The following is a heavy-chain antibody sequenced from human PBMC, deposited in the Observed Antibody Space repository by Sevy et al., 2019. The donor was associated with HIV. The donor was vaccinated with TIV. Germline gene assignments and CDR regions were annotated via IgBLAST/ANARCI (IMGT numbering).Heavy chain of an antibody. CDR2: IWYDGSNK. Sequence: GGSLRLSCAASGFTFSSYGMHWVRQAPGKGLEWVAVIWYDGSNKYYADSVKGRFTISRDNSKNTLYLQMNSLRAEDTAVYYCAKGACSGGSCYWRGDYYYYYMDVWGKGTTVTVSS. J-gene: IGHJ6*03. CDR3: AKGACSGGSCYWRGDYYYYYMDV. CDR1: GFTFSSYG. D-gene: IGHD2-15*01. V-gene: IGHV3-33*06.